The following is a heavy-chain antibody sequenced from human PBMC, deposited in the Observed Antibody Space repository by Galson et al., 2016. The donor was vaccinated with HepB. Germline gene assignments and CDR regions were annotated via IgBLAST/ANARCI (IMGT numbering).Heavy chain of an antibody. CDR1: GFTFYNYA. Sequence: SLRLSCAASGFTFYNYAMDWVRQAPGGGLEWVAAIGGNGSPTYYADSVRGRFSLSRDNSKNTLYLQMNSLRAEDTALYYCARGGGHGFFDYWGQGTQVTVSS. CDR2: IGGNGSPT. D-gene: IGHD3-10*01. CDR3: ARGGGHGFFDY. V-gene: IGHV3-23*01. J-gene: IGHJ4*02.